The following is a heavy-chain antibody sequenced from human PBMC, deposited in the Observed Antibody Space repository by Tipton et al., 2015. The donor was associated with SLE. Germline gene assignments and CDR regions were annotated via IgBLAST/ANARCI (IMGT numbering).Heavy chain of an antibody. J-gene: IGHJ6*03. CDR1: GGSFSGYY. CDR3: ARAPGLDRDYYYYYYMDV. D-gene: IGHD3/OR15-3a*01. Sequence: LRLSCAVYGGSFSGYYWSWIRQPPGKGLEWIGEINHSGGTNYNPSLKSRVTISVDTSKNQFSLKLSSVTAADTAVYYCARAPGLDRDYYYYYYMDVWGKGTTVSVSS. CDR2: INHSGGT. V-gene: IGHV4-34*01.